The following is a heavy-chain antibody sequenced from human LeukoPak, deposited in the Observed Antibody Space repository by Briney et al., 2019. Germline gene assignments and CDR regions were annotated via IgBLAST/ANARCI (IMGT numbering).Heavy chain of an antibody. Sequence: SETLSLTCTVSGGSISSSSYYWGWIRQPPGKGLEWIGSIYYSGSTYYNPSLKSRVTISVDTSKNQFSLKLSSVTAADTAVYYCARAGDGYSYAYYYYYMDVWGKGTTVTVSS. CDR3: ARAGDGYSYAYYYYYMDV. V-gene: IGHV4-39*01. CDR1: GGSISSSSYY. D-gene: IGHD5-18*01. J-gene: IGHJ6*03. CDR2: IYYSGST.